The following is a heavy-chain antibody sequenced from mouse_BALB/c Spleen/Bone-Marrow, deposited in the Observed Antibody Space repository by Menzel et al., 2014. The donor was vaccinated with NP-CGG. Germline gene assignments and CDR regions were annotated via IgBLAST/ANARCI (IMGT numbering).Heavy chain of an antibody. V-gene: IGHV5-17*02. Sequence: EVKVEESGGGLVQPGGSRKLSCAASGFTFSSFGVHWVRQAPERGLEWVAYISSGTSTIYYADTVKGRFTISRDNPKNTLFLQMTSLRSEDTAMYYCARDDGYYIRNAMDYWGQGTSVTVSS. CDR3: ARDDGYYIRNAMDY. J-gene: IGHJ4*01. CDR2: ISSGTSTI. D-gene: IGHD2-3*01. CDR1: GFTFSSFG.